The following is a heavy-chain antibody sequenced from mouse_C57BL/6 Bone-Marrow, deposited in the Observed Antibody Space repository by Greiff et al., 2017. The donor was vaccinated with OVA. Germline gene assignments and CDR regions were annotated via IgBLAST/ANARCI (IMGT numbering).Heavy chain of an antibody. J-gene: IGHJ2*01. CDR1: GFTFSDFY. CDR3: ARGYDEGFDY. V-gene: IGHV7-1*01. CDR2: SRNKANDYTT. D-gene: IGHD2-2*01. Sequence: EVKLVESGGGLVQSGRSLRLSCATSGFTFSDFYMEWVRQAPGKGLEWIAASRNKANDYTTEYSASVKGRFIVSRDTSPSILYLQMNALGAEDSAIYCCARGYDEGFDYWGQGTTLTVSS.